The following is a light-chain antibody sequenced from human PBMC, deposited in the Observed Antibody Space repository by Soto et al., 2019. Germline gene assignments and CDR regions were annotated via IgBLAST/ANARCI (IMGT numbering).Light chain of an antibody. J-gene: IGKJ2*01. Sequence: DIQMTQSPSTLSAAVGDRVTITCPASQSISSWFSWYQQKPGKAPKLLIYKASSLESGVPSRFSGSGSGTEFTLTISSLQPDDFATYYCQQYNSWYTFGQGTKLEIK. CDR2: KAS. CDR1: QSISSW. V-gene: IGKV1-5*03. CDR3: QQYNSWYT.